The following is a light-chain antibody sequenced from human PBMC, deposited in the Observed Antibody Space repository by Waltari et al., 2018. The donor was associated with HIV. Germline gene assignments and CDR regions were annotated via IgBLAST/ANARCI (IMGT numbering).Light chain of an antibody. CDR1: QSVLYSSNNKYY. CDR2: GAS. Sequence: DIVMTQSPDSLAVSLGERATIHCKSSQSVLYSSNNKYYLAWYQQKPGQPPKLLIYGASTREAGVPDRVSGSGSGTDFTLTISSLQAEDVAVYYCQQYYSTPWTFGQGTKVEIK. J-gene: IGKJ1*01. V-gene: IGKV4-1*01. CDR3: QQYYSTPWT.